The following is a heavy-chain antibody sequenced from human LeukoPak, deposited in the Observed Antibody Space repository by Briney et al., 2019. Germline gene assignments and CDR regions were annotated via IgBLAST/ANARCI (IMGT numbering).Heavy chain of an antibody. CDR3: ARGHGVWYYFDSSGSLFDY. J-gene: IGHJ4*02. CDR1: GYTFTSYD. CDR2: MNPNSGNT. Sequence: GASVKVSCKASGYTFTSYDINWVRQATGQGPEWMGWMNPNSGNTGYAQKFQGRVTMTRNTSVSTAYMELSSLRSEDTAVYYCARGHGVWYYFDSSGSLFDYWGQGTLVTVSS. D-gene: IGHD3-22*01. V-gene: IGHV1-8*01.